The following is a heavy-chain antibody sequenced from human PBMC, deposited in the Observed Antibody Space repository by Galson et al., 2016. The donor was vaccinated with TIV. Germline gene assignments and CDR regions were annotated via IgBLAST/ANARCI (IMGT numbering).Heavy chain of an antibody. Sequence: SVKVSCKASGYTFTDYHMHWVRQAPGQGLEWMGGINPNSGGTVYAQKLQDRVTMTRDTSINTAYMELSRLRYDDSVIYYCARERAPGYCSSTSCYGYYGMDVWGQGTTVTVSS. V-gene: IGHV1-2*05. CDR2: INPNSGGT. J-gene: IGHJ6*02. CDR1: GYTFTDYH. CDR3: ARERAPGYCSSTSCYGYYGMDV. D-gene: IGHD2-2*03.